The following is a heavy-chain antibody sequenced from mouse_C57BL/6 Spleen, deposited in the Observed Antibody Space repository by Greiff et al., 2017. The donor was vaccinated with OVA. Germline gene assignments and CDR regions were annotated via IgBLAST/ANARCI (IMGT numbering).Heavy chain of an antibody. CDR2: INPNNGGT. CDR3: ARVDGRPWFAY. Sequence: EVKLQQSGPELVKPGASVKISCKASGYTFTDYYMNWVKQSHGKSLEWIGDINPNNGGTSYNQKFKGKATLTVDKSSSTAYMELRSLTSEDSAVYYCARVDGRPWFAYWGQGTLVTVSA. J-gene: IGHJ3*01. CDR1: GYTFTDYY. D-gene: IGHD1-1*01. V-gene: IGHV1-26*01.